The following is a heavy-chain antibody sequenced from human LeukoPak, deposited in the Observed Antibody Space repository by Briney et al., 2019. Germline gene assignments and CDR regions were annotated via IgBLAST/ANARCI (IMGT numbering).Heavy chain of an antibody. D-gene: IGHD3-10*01. Sequence: GGSLRLSCEASGFTFSSYWMHWVRQVPGKGLMWVSRIESNGLTLYADSVKDRFTISRDNGKSTIYLQMNGLRVDDTAIYYCAKAATYFYGSVTYDWFESWGQGTLVTVSS. CDR2: IESNGLT. CDR3: AKAATYFYGSVTYDWFES. V-gene: IGHV3-74*01. J-gene: IGHJ5*01. CDR1: GFTFSSYW.